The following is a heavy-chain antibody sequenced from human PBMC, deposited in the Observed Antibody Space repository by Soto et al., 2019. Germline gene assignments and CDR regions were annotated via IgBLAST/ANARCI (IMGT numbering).Heavy chain of an antibody. CDR2: MNPNSGNT. CDR3: ARDLKQWFMYFFDY. CDR1: GYTFTSYD. V-gene: IGHV1-8*01. J-gene: IGHJ4*02. D-gene: IGHD6-19*01. Sequence: ASVKVSCKASGYTFTSYDINRVRQATGQGLEWMGWMNPNSGNTGYAQKFQGRVTMTRNTSISTAYMELRSLRSDDTAVYYCARDLKQWFMYFFDYGGRGTLVTVPS.